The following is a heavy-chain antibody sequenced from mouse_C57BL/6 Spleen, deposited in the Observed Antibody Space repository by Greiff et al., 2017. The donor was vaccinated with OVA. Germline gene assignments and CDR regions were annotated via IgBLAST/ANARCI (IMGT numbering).Heavy chain of an antibody. CDR1: GYTFTSYW. Sequence: QVQLQQPGAELVMPGASVKLSCKASGYTFTSYWMHWVKQRPGQGLEWIGEIDPSDSYTNYNQKFKGKSTLTVDKSSSTAYMQLSSLASEDAAVDYCARACPGGMDYWGQGTSVTVSS. V-gene: IGHV1-69*01. CDR2: IDPSDSYT. CDR3: ARACPGGMDY. J-gene: IGHJ4*01.